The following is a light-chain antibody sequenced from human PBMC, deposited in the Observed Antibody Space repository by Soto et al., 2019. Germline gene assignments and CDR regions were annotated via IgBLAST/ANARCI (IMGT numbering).Light chain of an antibody. J-gene: IGLJ2*01. CDR3: TSYSDSGALL. V-gene: IGLV2-14*01. CDR1: TRDVGTYHF. CDR2: EVN. Sequence: QSALTQPASVSGSPGQSITLSCTGTTRDVGTYHFLSWYQQHPGKAPKLVIYEVNNRPLGISTRFSGSKSGNTASLTISGLQAEDEADYYCTSYSDSGALLFGGGTQLTVL.